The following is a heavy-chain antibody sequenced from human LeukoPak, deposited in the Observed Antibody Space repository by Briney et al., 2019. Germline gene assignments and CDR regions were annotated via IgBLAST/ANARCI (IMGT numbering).Heavy chain of an antibody. CDR2: LYYSGST. CDR1: GASFTSHY. J-gene: IGHJ3*01. CDR3: ARGRGSPYYVEAFDV. Sequence: SETLSLTCTVSGASFTSHYWGWIRQPPGKGPEWIGHLYYSGSTTYNPSLESRVTMSVDTSRKQISLKLNSVAAADTAVYYCARGRGSPYYVEAFDVWGQGTVVTVSS. V-gene: IGHV4-59*11. D-gene: IGHD3-22*01.